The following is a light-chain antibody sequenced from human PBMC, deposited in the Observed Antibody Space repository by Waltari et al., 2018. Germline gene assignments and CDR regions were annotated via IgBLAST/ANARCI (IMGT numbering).Light chain of an antibody. CDR2: DNY. CDR3: ATWDNSLTAVV. CDR1: SSNIGNYF. J-gene: IGLJ2*01. V-gene: IGLV1-51*01. Sequence: QSVLTQPPSVSAAPGQKVTISCSGSSSNIGNYFVSWYHQLPGATPKLLIYDNYKRPSGIPDRVSASKSGTSATLDITGRQIGDEADYYCATWDNSLTAVVFGGGTKLTVL.